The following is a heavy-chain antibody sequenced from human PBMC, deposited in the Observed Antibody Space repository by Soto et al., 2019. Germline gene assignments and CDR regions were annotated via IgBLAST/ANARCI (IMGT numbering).Heavy chain of an antibody. CDR2: TRDKPNSYTT. V-gene: IGHV3-72*01. CDR3: GRGGYRHYSAYYYYALDV. J-gene: IGHJ6*02. CDR1: GFTLSDYY. Sequence: GGSLRLSCVASGFTLSDYYVDWVRQAPGKGLEWVGRTRDKPNSYTTEYAASVGGRFTISRDDSKNSLYLQLNSLNTEDTAVYYCGRGGYRHYSAYYYYALDVWGQGTTVTVSS. D-gene: IGHD4-4*01.